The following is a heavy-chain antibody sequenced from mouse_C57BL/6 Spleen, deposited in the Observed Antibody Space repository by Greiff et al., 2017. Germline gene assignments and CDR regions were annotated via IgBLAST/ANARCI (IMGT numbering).Heavy chain of an antibody. Sequence: EVQLQQSGPELVKPGASVKISCKASGYTFTDYYMNWVKQSHGKSLEWIGDINPNNGGTSYNQKFKGKATLTVDKSSSTAYMELRSLTSEDSAVYYCALDSPMDYWGQGTSVTVSS. J-gene: IGHJ4*01. D-gene: IGHD3-2*01. CDR2: INPNNGGT. CDR1: GYTFTDYY. CDR3: ALDSPMDY. V-gene: IGHV1-26*01.